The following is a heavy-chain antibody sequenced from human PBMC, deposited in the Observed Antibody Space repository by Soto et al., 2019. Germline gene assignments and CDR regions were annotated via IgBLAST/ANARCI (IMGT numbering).Heavy chain of an antibody. CDR3: AKDSGPLTFYSGSGTENQYYYYGMDV. CDR1: GFTFSFYA. Sequence: EVQLLESGGDLVQPGGSLRLSCAASGFTFSFYAMTWVRQAPGKGLEWVSSIPGSGTRTFYADSVKGRFTISRDNSKNTVYLQMNSLRAEDTALYYCAKDSGPLTFYSGSGTENQYYYYGMDVWGQGTTVTVSS. D-gene: IGHD3-10*01. J-gene: IGHJ6*02. CDR2: IPGSGTRT. V-gene: IGHV3-23*01.